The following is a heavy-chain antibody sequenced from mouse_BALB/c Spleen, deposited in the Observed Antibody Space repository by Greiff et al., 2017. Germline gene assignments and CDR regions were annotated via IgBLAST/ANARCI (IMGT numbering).Heavy chain of an antibody. CDR2: IDPSDSET. CDR3: ARDGNLFYFDY. CDR1: GYTFTSYW. J-gene: IGHJ2*01. V-gene: IGHV1-69*02. Sequence: QVQLQQPGAELVKPGAPVKLSCKASGYTFTSYWMNWVKQRPGRGLEWIGRIDPSDSETHYNQKFKDKATLTVDKSSSTAYIQLSSLTSEDSAVYYCARDGNLFYFDYWGQGTTLTVSS. D-gene: IGHD2-1*01.